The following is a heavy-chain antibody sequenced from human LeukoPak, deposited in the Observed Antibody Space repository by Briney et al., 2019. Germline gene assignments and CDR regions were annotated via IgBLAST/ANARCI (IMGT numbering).Heavy chain of an antibody. CDR3: ARGYFFGYYYMDV. J-gene: IGHJ6*03. CDR2: INHIGST. D-gene: IGHD2/OR15-2a*01. CDR1: GGSFSGYY. V-gene: IGHV4-34*01. Sequence: SETLSLTCAVYGGSFSGYYWSWIRQPPGKGLEWIGEINHIGSTNYNPSLKTRVTISVDTSKNQFSLKLSSVTAADTAVYYCARGYFFGYYYMDVWGKGTTVTVSS.